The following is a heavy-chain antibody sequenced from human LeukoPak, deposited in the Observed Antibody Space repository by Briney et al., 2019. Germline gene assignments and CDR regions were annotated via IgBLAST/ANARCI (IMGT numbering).Heavy chain of an antibody. Sequence: ASVKISCKASGYTFTSYGISWVRQAPGQGLEWMGWINPNSGGTDYAEKFQGRVTMTRDTSISTAYMELSSLKSDDTAVYYCATVPCLTTSCSPINWFDPWGQGALVTVSS. CDR3: ATVPCLTTSCSPINWFDP. CDR2: INPNSGGT. V-gene: IGHV1-2*02. CDR1: GYTFTSYG. J-gene: IGHJ5*02. D-gene: IGHD2/OR15-2a*01.